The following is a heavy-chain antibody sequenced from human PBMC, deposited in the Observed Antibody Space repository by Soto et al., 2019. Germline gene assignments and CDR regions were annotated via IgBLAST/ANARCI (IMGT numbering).Heavy chain of an antibody. CDR2: ISYDGSNK. Sequence: PGGSLRLSCAASGFTFSSYAMHWVRQAPGKGLEWVAVISYDGSNKYYADSVKGRFTISRDNSKNTLYLQMNSLRAEDTAVYYCATAYSSSQGAPPDYWGQGTQVTVSS. J-gene: IGHJ4*02. CDR1: GFTFSSYA. CDR3: ATAYSSSQGAPPDY. D-gene: IGHD6-6*01. V-gene: IGHV3-30-3*01.